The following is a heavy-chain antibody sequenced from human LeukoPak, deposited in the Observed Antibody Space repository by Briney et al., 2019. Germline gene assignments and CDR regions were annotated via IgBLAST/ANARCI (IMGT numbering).Heavy chain of an antibody. V-gene: IGHV4-39*07. D-gene: IGHD6-19*01. CDR3: ARSKKAGVFDY. Sequence: SETLSLTCTVSGGSISSSGYYWGWIRQPPGKGLEWIGSIYYSGSTYYNPSLKSRVTISVDTSKKQFSLRLSSVTAADTAVYYCARSKKAGVFDYWGQGTLVTVSS. J-gene: IGHJ4*02. CDR2: IYYSGST. CDR1: GGSISSSGYY.